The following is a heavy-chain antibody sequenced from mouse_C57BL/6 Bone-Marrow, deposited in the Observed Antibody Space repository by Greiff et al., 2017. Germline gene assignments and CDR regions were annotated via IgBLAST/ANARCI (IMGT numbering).Heavy chain of an antibody. Sequence: VQLQQSGAELARPGASVKLSCKASGYTFTSYGISWVKQRTGQGLEWIGEIYPRSGNTYYNEKFKGKATLTADKSSSTAYMELRSLTSEDSAVYVCARRRLLRRGFAYWGQGTLVTVSA. D-gene: IGHD2-3*01. CDR2: IYPRSGNT. J-gene: IGHJ3*01. CDR3: ARRRLLRRGFAY. V-gene: IGHV1-81*01. CDR1: GYTFTSYG.